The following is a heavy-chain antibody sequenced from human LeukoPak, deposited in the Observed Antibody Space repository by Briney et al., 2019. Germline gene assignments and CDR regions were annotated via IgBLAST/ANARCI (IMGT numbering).Heavy chain of an antibody. CDR2: IYGSGST. V-gene: IGHV4-59*08. Sequence: SETLSLTCTVSGDSLSSHFWTWIRQPPGKGLEWIGYIYGSGSTNYDPSLRSRVTISEDTSKNHFSLKLTSVAAADTAVYYCARNVGWYTHDTWGQGTLVTVSS. CDR1: GDSLSSHF. D-gene: IGHD6-19*01. CDR3: ARNVGWYTHDT. J-gene: IGHJ5*02.